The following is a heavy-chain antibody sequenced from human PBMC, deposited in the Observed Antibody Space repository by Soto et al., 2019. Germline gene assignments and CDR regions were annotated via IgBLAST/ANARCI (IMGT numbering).Heavy chain of an antibody. Sequence: EVQLVESGGGLVQPGGSLRLSCAASGFTVSSNYMSWVRQAPGKGLEWVSVIYSGGSAYYADSVKGRFTISRDNSKNTLDLQMNSLRAEDTAVYYGARHGYSYSGGYFDYWGHGTLVTVSS. CDR1: GFTVSSNY. D-gene: IGHD5-18*01. V-gene: IGHV3-66*04. J-gene: IGHJ4*01. CDR2: IYSGGSA. CDR3: ARHGYSYSGGYFDY.